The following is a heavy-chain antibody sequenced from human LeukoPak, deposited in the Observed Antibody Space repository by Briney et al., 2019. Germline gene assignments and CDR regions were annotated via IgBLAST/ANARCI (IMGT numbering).Heavy chain of an antibody. Sequence: SETLSLTCTVSGGSISSYYWSWIRQPPGKGLEWIGYIYYSGSTNYNPSPKSRVTISVDTSKNQFSLKLSFVTAADTAIYYCARVYDSGIMDYWGQGTLVTVSS. V-gene: IGHV4-59*12. CDR3: ARVYDSGIMDY. CDR1: GGSISSYY. D-gene: IGHD3-10*01. J-gene: IGHJ4*02. CDR2: IYYSGST.